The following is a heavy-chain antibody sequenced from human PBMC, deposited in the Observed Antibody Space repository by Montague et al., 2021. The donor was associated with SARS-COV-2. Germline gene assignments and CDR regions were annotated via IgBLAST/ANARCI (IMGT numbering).Heavy chain of an antibody. D-gene: IGHD3-16*01. CDR2: TYYRSRWFD. Sequence: CAISGDSVSGDNVSWNWIRQSPSKGLEWLGRTYYRSRWFDHYEVSMKGRISIKADTSKNQFSLQLDSVTPEDTAVYYCARGGGLGTYTGYAFDIWGQGTLVTVSS. CDR3: ARGGGLGTYTGYAFDI. J-gene: IGHJ3*02. V-gene: IGHV6-1*01. CDR1: GDSVSGDNVS.